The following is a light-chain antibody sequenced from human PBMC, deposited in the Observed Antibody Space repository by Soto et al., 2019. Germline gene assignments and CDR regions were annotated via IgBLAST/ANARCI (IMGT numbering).Light chain of an antibody. CDR3: AAWDDSLSGRV. CDR1: SSDVGGYNY. V-gene: IGLV2-8*01. J-gene: IGLJ3*02. Sequence: QSALSQPPSASGSPGQSVAISCTGTSSDVGGYNYVSWYQQHPGKAPKLMIYEVNKRPSGVPDRFSGSKSGNTASLAISGLRSEDEADYYCAAWDDSLSGRVFGGGTKLTVL. CDR2: EVN.